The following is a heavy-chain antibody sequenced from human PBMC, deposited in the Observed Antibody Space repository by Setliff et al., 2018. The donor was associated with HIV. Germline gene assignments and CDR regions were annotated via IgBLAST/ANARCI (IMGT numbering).Heavy chain of an antibody. Sequence: PSETLSLTCTVSGDSISSYYWSWIRQPAGKGLEWIGRIHTSGSTNYNPSLKSRVTLSVDTSKNQFSLKLSSVTAADTAVYYCARGSPRYSGSYGWFDPWGQGTLVTVS. CDR1: GDSISSYY. D-gene: IGHD1-26*01. CDR2: IHTSGST. V-gene: IGHV4-4*07. CDR3: ARGSPRYSGSYGWFDP. J-gene: IGHJ5*02.